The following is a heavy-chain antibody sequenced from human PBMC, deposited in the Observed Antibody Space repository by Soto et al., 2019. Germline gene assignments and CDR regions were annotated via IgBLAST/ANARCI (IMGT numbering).Heavy chain of an antibody. CDR1: GGSFSGYY. CDR2: INHSGST. Sequence: PSETLSLTCAVYGGSFSGYYWSWIRQPPGKGLEWIGEINHSGSTNYNPSLKSRVTISVDTSKNQFSLKLSSVTAADTAVYYCARAYPSSSWYGAFDIWGQGTMVTVSS. V-gene: IGHV4-34*01. D-gene: IGHD6-13*01. J-gene: IGHJ3*02. CDR3: ARAYPSSSWYGAFDI.